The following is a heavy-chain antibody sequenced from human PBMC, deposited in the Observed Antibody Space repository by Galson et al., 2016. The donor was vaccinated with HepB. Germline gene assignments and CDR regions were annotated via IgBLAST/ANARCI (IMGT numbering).Heavy chain of an antibody. Sequence: SLRLSCAASGFTFSSYVMTWVRQAPGKGLEWVSVITGSGDHRFYADSVKGRFTISRDNYQNILYLQMNSLRAEDTAVYYCAKSIKTDWNDLDYWGQGTLVTVSS. D-gene: IGHD1-1*01. CDR3: AKSIKTDWNDLDY. V-gene: IGHV3-23*01. CDR2: ITGSGDHR. J-gene: IGHJ4*02. CDR1: GFTFSSYV.